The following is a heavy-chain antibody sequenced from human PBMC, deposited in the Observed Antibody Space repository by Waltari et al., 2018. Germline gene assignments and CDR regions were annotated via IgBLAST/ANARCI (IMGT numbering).Heavy chain of an antibody. CDR1: GFTFSSYS. V-gene: IGHV3-NL1*01. J-gene: IGHJ4*02. CDR2: FDSAGST. D-gene: IGHD6-19*01. Sequence: QVQLVESGGGVVQPGTSLRLSCAASGFTFSSYSMHWVRQAPGKGLEWVSVFDSAGSTNYADSVKGRFTISRDNSKNTLSLQMNSLRTEDTAVYYCARENSVAGARAFDYWGQGLLVTVSS. CDR3: ARENSVAGARAFDY.